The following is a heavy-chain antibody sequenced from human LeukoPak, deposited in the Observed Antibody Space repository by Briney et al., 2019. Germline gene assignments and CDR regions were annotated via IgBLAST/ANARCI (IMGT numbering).Heavy chain of an antibody. CDR3: ARIKYFDL. Sequence: SETLSLTCTVSGGSISSSSYYWGWIRQPPGKGLEWIGEINHSGSTNYNPSLKSRVTISVDTSKNQFSLKLSSVTAADTAVYYCARIKYFDLWGRGTLVTVSS. J-gene: IGHJ2*01. V-gene: IGHV4-39*07. CDR2: INHSGST. CDR1: GGSISSSSYY.